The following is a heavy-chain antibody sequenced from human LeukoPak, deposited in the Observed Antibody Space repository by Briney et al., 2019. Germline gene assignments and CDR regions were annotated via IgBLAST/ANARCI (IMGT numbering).Heavy chain of an antibody. J-gene: IGHJ4*02. CDR3: ARDRWLGY. CDR1: GGSISSYF. Sequence: SETLSLTCTVSGGSISSYFWSWVRQPPGKGLEWIGYIYYSGSTNYNPSLKSRVTISVDTSKNQFSLKLASVTTADTAVYYCARDRWLGYWGQGTLVTVS. V-gene: IGHV4-59*01. D-gene: IGHD5-12*01. CDR2: IYYSGST.